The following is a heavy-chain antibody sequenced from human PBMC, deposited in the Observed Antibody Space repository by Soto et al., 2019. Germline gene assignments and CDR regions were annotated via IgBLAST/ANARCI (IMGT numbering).Heavy chain of an antibody. CDR3: ARFGRARTMKFSYKDGMDV. J-gene: IGHJ6*02. CDR1: GYTFTSFG. D-gene: IGHD3-22*01. Sequence: QVQLVQSGAEVKKPGASVTVSCKASGYTFTSFGITWVRQAPGQGLEWMGWISAYTGNTKFAQKLQGRVTMTTDTSTTTAYMELRGLRADDTAVYYCARFGRARTMKFSYKDGMDVWGQGTPVTVSS. CDR2: ISAYTGNT. V-gene: IGHV1-18*01.